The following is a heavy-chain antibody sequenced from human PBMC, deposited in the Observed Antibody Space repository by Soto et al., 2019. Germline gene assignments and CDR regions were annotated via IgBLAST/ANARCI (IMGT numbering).Heavy chain of an antibody. CDR1: GFTFDDYA. CDR2: ISWNSGSI. V-gene: IGHV3-9*01. CDR3: AKLGVAAAGTN. J-gene: IGHJ4*02. D-gene: IGHD6-13*01. Sequence: GGSLRLSCAASGFTFDDYAMHWVRQAPGKGLEWVSGISWNSGSIGYADSVKGRFTISRDNAKNSLYLQMNSLRAEDTALYYCAKLGVAAAGTNWGQGTLVTVSS.